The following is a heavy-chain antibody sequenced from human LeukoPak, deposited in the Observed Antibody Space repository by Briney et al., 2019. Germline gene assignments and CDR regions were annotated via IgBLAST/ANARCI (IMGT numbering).Heavy chain of an antibody. D-gene: IGHD4-17*01. V-gene: IGHV3-23*01. CDR3: ARLTSDDYGY. CDR1: GFTFSNAW. CDR2: ISGSGGST. J-gene: IGHJ4*02. Sequence: PGGSLRLSCAASGFTFSNAWMSWVRQAPGKGLEWVSSISGSGGSTYYKDSVKGRFTISRDNSKNTLYLQMNSLRAEDTAVYYCARLTSDDYGYWGQGTLVTVSS.